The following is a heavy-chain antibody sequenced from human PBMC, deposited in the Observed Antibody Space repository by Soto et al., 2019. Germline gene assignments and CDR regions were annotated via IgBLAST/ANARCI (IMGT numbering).Heavy chain of an antibody. V-gene: IGHV1-69*13. CDR2: IIPIFGTA. CDR3: ARDYKTCSYSSGCLPHAFDI. D-gene: IGHD6-19*01. J-gene: IGHJ3*02. CDR1: GGTFSSYA. Sequence: SVKVSCKASGGTFSSYAISWVRQAPGQGLEWMGGIIPIFGTANYAQKFQGRVTITADESTSTAYMELSSLRAEDTAVYYCARDYKTCSYSSGCLPHAFDIWGQGTMVTVS.